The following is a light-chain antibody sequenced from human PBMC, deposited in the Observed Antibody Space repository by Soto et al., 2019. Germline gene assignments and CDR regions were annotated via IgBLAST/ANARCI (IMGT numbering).Light chain of an antibody. CDR3: SSYTISSSLL. J-gene: IGLJ2*01. V-gene: IGLV2-14*01. CDR1: SSDVGGYNY. Sequence: QSALTQPASVSGSPGQSITISCTGTSSDVGGYNYVSWYQQHPGKAPKLMIYEVSNRPSGVSNRFSGSKSGNTDSLTISGLQAEDEADYYCSSYTISSSLLFGGGTKLTVL. CDR2: EVS.